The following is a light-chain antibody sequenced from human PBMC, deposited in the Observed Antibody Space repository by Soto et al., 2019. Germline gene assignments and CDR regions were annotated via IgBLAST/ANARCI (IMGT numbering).Light chain of an antibody. CDR1: QNIDIW. V-gene: IGKV1-5*01. Sequence: DIHMTQSPSTLSASVRDRVTITCRASQNIDIWLSWYQQKPGKAPTLLIYDASNLKSGVSSRFSGSGSGTEFTLTISSLQPDDSASYYCQQHKSYPVTFGGGTKVDIK. CDR3: QQHKSYPVT. CDR2: DAS. J-gene: IGKJ4*01.